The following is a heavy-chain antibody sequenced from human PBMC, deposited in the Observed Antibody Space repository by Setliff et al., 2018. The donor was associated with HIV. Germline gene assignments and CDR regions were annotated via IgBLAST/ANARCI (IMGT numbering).Heavy chain of an antibody. CDR3: ARATTGYSSIWYRNGLTYYYYMDV. CDR2: IYFSGST. V-gene: IGHV4-31*03. J-gene: IGHJ6*03. D-gene: IGHD6-13*01. Sequence: PSETLSLTCTVSGGSISSGAYYWSWVRQHPGKGLEWIGHIYFSGSTYSNPSLKSRVSMSVDTSKNQFSLKLSSVTAADTAIFYCARATTGYSSIWYRNGLTYYYYMDVWGRGTKVTVSS. CDR1: GGSISSGAYY.